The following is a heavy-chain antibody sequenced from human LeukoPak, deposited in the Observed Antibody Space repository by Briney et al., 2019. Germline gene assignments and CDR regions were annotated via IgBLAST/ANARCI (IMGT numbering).Heavy chain of an antibody. J-gene: IGHJ6*02. D-gene: IGHD5-24*01. CDR1: GGSISSGGYY. CDR3: ARTGSDGYYYYYGMDV. CDR2: IYYSGST. V-gene: IGHV4-39*07. Sequence: PSETLSLTCTVSGGSISSGGYYWGWIRQPPGKGLEWIGSIYYSGSTYYNPSLKSRVTISVDTSKNQFSLKLSSVTAADTAVYYCARTGSDGYYYYYGMDVWGQGTTVTVSS.